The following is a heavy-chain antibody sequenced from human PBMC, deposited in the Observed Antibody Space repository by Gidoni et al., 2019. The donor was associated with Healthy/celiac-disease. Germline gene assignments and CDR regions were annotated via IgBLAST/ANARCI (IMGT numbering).Heavy chain of an antibody. J-gene: IGHJ4*02. CDR3: ARDRYYDILTGYYPLFDY. Sequence: QVQLVPSGAEVKKPGASVKVSCKASGYTFTSYGISWVRQAPGQGLEWMGWISAYNGNTNYAQKLQGRVTMTTDTSTSTAYMELRSLRSDDTAVYYCARDRYYDILTGYYPLFDYWGQGTLVTVSS. CDR2: ISAYNGNT. V-gene: IGHV1-18*01. D-gene: IGHD3-9*01. CDR1: GYTFTSYG.